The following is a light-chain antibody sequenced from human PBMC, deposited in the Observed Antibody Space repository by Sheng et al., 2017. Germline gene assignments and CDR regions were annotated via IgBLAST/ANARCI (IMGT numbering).Light chain of an antibody. CDR3: QQYGSSTIT. CDR1: QSVSSSY. CDR2: GTS. V-gene: IGKV3-20*01. J-gene: IGKJ5*01. Sequence: EIVLTQSPGTLSLSPGERATLSCRASQSVSSSYLAWYQQKPGQAPRLLIYGTSHRATGIPDRFSGSESGSGSGTDFTLTISGLEPEDFAMYFCQQYGSSTITFGQGTRLEIK.